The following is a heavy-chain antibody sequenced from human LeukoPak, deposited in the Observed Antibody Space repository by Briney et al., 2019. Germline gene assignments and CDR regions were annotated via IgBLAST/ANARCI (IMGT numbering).Heavy chain of an antibody. CDR1: GFTFSSYA. CDR2: VSGSGGST. V-gene: IGHV3-23*01. CDR3: TKLGGAYSGYEIDY. Sequence: PGGSLRLSRAASGFTFSSYAMNWVRQAPGKGLEWVSTVSGSGGSTYYADSVKGRFTISRDNSKNTLYLQMDSLRAEDTAIYYCTKLGGAYSGYEIDYWGQGTLVTVSS. D-gene: IGHD5-12*01. J-gene: IGHJ4*02.